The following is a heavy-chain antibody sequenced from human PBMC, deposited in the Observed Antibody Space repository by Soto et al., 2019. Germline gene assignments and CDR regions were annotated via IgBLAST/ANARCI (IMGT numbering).Heavy chain of an antibody. CDR2: INHSGST. CDR3: ARGLYSSGWFDY. Sequence: SETLSLTCAVYGGSFSGYYWSWIRQPPGKGLEWIGEINHSGSTNYNPSLKSRVTISVDTSKNQFSLKLSSVTAADTAVYYCARGLYSSGWFDYWGQGTLVTVSS. D-gene: IGHD6-19*01. CDR1: GGSFSGYY. J-gene: IGHJ4*02. V-gene: IGHV4-34*01.